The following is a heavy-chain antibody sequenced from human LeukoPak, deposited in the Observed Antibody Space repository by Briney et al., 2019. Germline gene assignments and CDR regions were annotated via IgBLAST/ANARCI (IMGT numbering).Heavy chain of an antibody. CDR2: VYYSGTT. CDR3: ARHAAFADYQSHLTHFDY. V-gene: IGHV4-59*08. Sequence: SETLSLTCTVSGGSLNSYFWSWIRQPPGKGLEWIGFVYYSGTTYYNPSLKSRVTISVDTSKNQFSLRLSSVTAADTALYCCARHAAFADYQSHLTHFDYWGQGTLVTVSS. CDR1: GGSLNSYF. J-gene: IGHJ4*02. D-gene: IGHD4/OR15-4a*01.